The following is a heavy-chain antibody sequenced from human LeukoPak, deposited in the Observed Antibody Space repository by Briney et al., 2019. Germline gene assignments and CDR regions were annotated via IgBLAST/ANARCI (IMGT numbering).Heavy chain of an antibody. CDR1: GSTFTGHY. Sequence: GASVKVSCKASGSTFTGHYMHWVRQAPGQGLEWMGWINPNSGDTNYAEKFQGRVTMTRDTSISTAYMDLRRLRSDDTAVYYCARDYSSSSGYFDYWGQGTLVTVSS. CDR3: ARDYSSSSGYFDY. D-gene: IGHD6-6*01. J-gene: IGHJ4*02. V-gene: IGHV1-2*02. CDR2: INPNSGDT.